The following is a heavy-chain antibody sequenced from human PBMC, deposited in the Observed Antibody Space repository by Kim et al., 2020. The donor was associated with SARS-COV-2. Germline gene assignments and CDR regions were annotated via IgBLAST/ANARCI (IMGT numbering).Heavy chain of an antibody. CDR2: INHSGST. Sequence: SETLSLTCAVYGGSFSGYYWSWIRQPPAKGLEWIGEINHSGSTNYNPSLKSRVTISVDTSKNQFSLKLSSVTAADTAVYYCARALRGGGDSPPSGWFDPWGQGTLVTVSS. D-gene: IGHD2-21*02. CDR3: ARALRGGGDSPPSGWFDP. J-gene: IGHJ5*02. CDR1: GGSFSGYY. V-gene: IGHV4-34*01.